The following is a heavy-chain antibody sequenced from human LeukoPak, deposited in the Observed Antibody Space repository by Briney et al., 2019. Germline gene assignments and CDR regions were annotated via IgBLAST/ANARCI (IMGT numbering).Heavy chain of an antibody. CDR1: GGSISSSPYY. CDR2: IYYSGST. J-gene: IGHJ5*02. CDR3: ARDRLLWFGDPTFDP. V-gene: IGHV4-39*07. D-gene: IGHD3-10*01. Sequence: SETLSLTCTVSGGSISSSPYYWGWIRQLPGKGLEWIGSIYYSGSTYYNPSLKSRVTISVDTSKNQFSLKLSSVTAADTAVYYCARDRLLWFGDPTFDPWGQGTLVTVSS.